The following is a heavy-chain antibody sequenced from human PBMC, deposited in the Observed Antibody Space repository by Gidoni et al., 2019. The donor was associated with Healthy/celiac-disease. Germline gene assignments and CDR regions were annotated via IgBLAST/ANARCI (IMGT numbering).Heavy chain of an antibody. CDR1: GGSISSGGYY. Sequence: QVQLQESGPGLVKPSQTLSLTCTVSGGSISSGGYYWSWIRQHPGKGLEWIGYIYYSGSTYYNPSLKSRVTISVDTSKNQFSLKLSSVTAADTAVYYCARGVEDDFWSGYYLPREINFDYWGQGTLVTVSS. CDR3: ARGVEDDFWSGYYLPREINFDY. CDR2: IYYSGST. D-gene: IGHD3-3*01. V-gene: IGHV4-31*03. J-gene: IGHJ4*02.